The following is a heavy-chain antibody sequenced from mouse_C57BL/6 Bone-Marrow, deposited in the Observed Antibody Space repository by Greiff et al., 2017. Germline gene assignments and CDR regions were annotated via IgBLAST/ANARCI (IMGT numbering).Heavy chain of an antibody. CDR3: ARLGGYYPPWFAY. V-gene: IGHV1-85*01. Sequence: VQLQQSGPELVKPGASVKLSCKASGYTFTSYDINWVKQRPGQGLEWIGWIYPRDGSTKYNEKFKGKATLTVDTSSSTAYMELHSLTSEDSAFYFCARLGGYYPPWFAYWGQGTLVTVSA. D-gene: IGHD2-3*01. CDR2: IYPRDGST. CDR1: GYTFTSYD. J-gene: IGHJ3*01.